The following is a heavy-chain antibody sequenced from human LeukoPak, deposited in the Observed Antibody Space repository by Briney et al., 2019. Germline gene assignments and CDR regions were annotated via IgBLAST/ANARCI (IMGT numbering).Heavy chain of an antibody. CDR2: MNPNSGNT. D-gene: IGHD3-3*01. Sequence: ASVKVSCKASGYIFTDYYMHWVRQATGQGLEWMGWMNPNSGNTGCAQKFQGRVTITRNTSISTAYMELSSLRSEDTAVYYCARYFGVVTHYYYYYYMDVWGKGTTVTVSS. CDR3: ARYFGVVTHYYYYYYMDV. CDR1: GYIFTDYY. J-gene: IGHJ6*03. V-gene: IGHV1-8*03.